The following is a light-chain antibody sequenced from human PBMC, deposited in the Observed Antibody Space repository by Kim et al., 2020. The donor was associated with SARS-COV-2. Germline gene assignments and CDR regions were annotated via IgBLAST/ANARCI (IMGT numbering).Light chain of an antibody. Sequence: SASVGDKVTITCQASQDISNNLNWYQQKPGKAPKPLIYDASHLETGVPSRFSGSGSGTHFTFTIRSLQPDDFATYYCQHYNNLRTFGQGTKVDIK. CDR3: QHYNNLRT. CDR1: QDISNN. V-gene: IGKV1-33*01. CDR2: DAS. J-gene: IGKJ1*01.